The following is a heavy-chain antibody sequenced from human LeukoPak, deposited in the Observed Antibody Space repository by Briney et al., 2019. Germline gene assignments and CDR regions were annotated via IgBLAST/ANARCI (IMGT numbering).Heavy chain of an antibody. D-gene: IGHD3-22*01. J-gene: IGHJ5*02. CDR1: GYTFTSYD. CDR2: ISAYNGNT. V-gene: IGHV1-18*01. Sequence: ASVKVSCKASGYTFTSYDINWVRQAPGQGLEWMGWISAYNGNTNYAQKLQGRVTMTTDTSTSTAYMGLRSLRSDDTAVYYCARDALAYYYDSSGYSGFDPWGQGTLVTVSS. CDR3: ARDALAYYYDSSGYSGFDP.